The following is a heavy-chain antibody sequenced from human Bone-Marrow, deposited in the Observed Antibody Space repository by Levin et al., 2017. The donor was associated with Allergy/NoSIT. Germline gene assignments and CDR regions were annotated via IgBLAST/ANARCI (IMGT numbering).Heavy chain of an antibody. J-gene: IGHJ4*02. D-gene: IGHD2-2*01. Sequence: GESLKISCAASGFTFSSYDMHWVRQATGRGLEWVAAIGTAADSYYSGYVKGRFTVSRDNAKNSFYLQMNSLRAGDTAVYYCARVALPRYCSSTSCSDSGYYVDYWVQGTLLTVSS. V-gene: IGHV3-13*04. CDR1: GFTFSSYD. CDR2: IGTAADS. CDR3: ARVALPRYCSSTSCSDSGYYVDY.